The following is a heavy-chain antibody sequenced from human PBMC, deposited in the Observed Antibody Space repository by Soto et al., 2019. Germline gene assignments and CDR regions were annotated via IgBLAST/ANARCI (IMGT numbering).Heavy chain of an antibody. J-gene: IGHJ6*02. Sequence: QVQLQESGPGLVKPSQTLSLTCTVSGGSISSGGYYWSWIRQHPGKGLGWIGYIYYSGSTYYNPSLKSRVTISVDTSKNQFSLKLSSVTAADTAVYYCASVPSPPVATDRSMDVWGQGTTVTVSS. CDR2: IYYSGST. D-gene: IGHD5-12*01. V-gene: IGHV4-31*03. CDR3: ASVPSPPVATDRSMDV. CDR1: GGSISSGGYY.